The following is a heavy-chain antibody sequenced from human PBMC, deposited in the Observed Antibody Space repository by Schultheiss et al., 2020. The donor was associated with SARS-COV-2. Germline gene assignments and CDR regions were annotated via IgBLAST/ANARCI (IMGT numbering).Heavy chain of an antibody. D-gene: IGHD6-19*01. CDR2: ISGSGGST. V-gene: IGHV3-23*01. Sequence: GGSLRLSCAASGFTFSSYAMSWVRQAPGKGLEWVSAISGSGGSTYYADSVKGRFTISRDNAKNSLYLQMNSLRAEDTAVYYCARHEGSSGWSGPDAFDIWGQGTMVTVSS. CDR1: GFTFSSYA. CDR3: ARHEGSSGWSGPDAFDI. J-gene: IGHJ3*02.